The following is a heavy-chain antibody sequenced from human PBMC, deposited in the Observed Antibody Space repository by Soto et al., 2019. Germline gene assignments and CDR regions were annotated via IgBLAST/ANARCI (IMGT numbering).Heavy chain of an antibody. D-gene: IGHD1-26*01. V-gene: IGHV1-3*01. CDR2: INAGDGIT. CDR3: ARGGSLHWYFHL. J-gene: IGHJ2*01. CDR1: GYTFISYA. Sequence: QVQLVQSGAEVKKPGASVKDSCKASGYTFISYAMHWVRQAPGHWLEWMGWINAGDGITKYSQKIQGRVTITRATAASSAYMELSSLRSEDTGVYYCARGGSLHWYFHLWGRGNLVTVSS.